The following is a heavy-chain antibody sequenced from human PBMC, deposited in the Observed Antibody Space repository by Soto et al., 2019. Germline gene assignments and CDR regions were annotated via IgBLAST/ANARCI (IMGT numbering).Heavy chain of an antibody. V-gene: IGHV3-9*01. CDR2: ISWNSGSI. Sequence: GGSLRLSCAASGFTFDDYAMHWVRQAPGKGLEWVSGISWNSGSIGYADSVKGRFTISRDNAKNSLYLQMNSLRAEDTVFYFCAKDRIVATIGKCAFDIWGQGTMVTVSS. J-gene: IGHJ3*02. CDR1: GFTFDDYA. D-gene: IGHD5-12*01. CDR3: AKDRIVATIGKCAFDI.